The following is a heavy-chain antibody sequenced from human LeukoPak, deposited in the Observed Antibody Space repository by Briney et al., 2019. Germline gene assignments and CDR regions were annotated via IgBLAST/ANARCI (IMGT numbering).Heavy chain of an antibody. CDR3: ARVLVTDTGYSTSNWFDP. D-gene: IGHD6-13*01. J-gene: IGHJ5*02. CDR2: IYTSGST. V-gene: IGHV4-61*02. CDR1: GGSINSATYY. Sequence: SETLSLTCTVSGGSINSATYYWTWIRQPAGKGLEWIGRIYTSGSTNYNPSLKSRVTISVDTSKKQVSLKLSSVTAADTAVYYCARVLVTDTGYSTSNWFDPWGQGTLVTVSS.